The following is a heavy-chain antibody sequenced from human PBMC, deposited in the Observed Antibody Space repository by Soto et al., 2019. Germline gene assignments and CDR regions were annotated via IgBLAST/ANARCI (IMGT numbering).Heavy chain of an antibody. D-gene: IGHD3-10*01. Sequence: SETLSLTCTVSGGSISSADYYWSWIRQPPGKGLEWIGYFHSSGATYKDPSLKSRVTISVDTSKNQISLKLDSVTAADTAVYYCASIWFGDFDYWGHGTLVPVS. CDR1: GGSISSADYY. J-gene: IGHJ4*01. CDR2: FHSSGAT. V-gene: IGHV4-30-4*01. CDR3: ASIWFGDFDY.